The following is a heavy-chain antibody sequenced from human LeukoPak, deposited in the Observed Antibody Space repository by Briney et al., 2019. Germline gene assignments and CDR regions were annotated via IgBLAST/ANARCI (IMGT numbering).Heavy chain of an antibody. CDR1: GISISSSNSY. V-gene: IGHV4-39*01. J-gene: IGHJ4*02. D-gene: IGHD3/OR15-3a*01. CDR3: ARQTGSGLFILP. CDR2: IYYSGNT. Sequence: PSETLSLTCTVSGISISSSNSYWGWIRQPPGKGLEWIGSIYYSGNTYYNASLKSQVSISIDTSKNQFSLKLTSVTAADTAVYYCARQTGSGLFILPGGQGTLVTVSS.